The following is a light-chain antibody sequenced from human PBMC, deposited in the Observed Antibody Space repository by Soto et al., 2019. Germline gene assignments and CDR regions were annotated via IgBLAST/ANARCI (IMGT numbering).Light chain of an antibody. Sequence: QSVLTQPPSVSGAPGQRVTVSRTGSSSNIGAGYDVHWYQQLPGTAPKLLIYGNSNRPSGVPDRFSGSKSGTSASLAITGLQAGDDADYSCQSCDSSRSVVFGGGSKRPVL. CDR3: QSCDSSRSVV. CDR1: SSNIGAGYD. J-gene: IGLJ2*01. CDR2: GNS. V-gene: IGLV1-40*01.